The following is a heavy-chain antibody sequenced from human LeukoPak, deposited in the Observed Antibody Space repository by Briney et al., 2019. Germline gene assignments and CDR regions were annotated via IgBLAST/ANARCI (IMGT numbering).Heavy chain of an antibody. Sequence: ASVKVSCKASGYTFTGYYMHWVRQAPGQGLEWMGRINPNSGGTNYAQKFQGRVTMTRDTSISTAYMELSRLRSDDTAVYYCARDYGGYGDYFDYWGQGTLVTVSS. V-gene: IGHV1-2*06. J-gene: IGHJ4*02. CDR2: INPNSGGT. D-gene: IGHD4-17*01. CDR3: ARDYGGYGDYFDY. CDR1: GYTFTGYY.